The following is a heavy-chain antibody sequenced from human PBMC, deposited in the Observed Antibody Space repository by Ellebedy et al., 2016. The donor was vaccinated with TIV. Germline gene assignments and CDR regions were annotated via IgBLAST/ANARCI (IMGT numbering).Heavy chain of an antibody. J-gene: IGHJ3*02. CDR1: GFTFSSYA. Sequence: GGSLRLSCAASGFTFSSYAMHWVRQAPGKGLEWVAVISYDGSNKYYADSVKGRFTISRDNSKNTLYLQMNSLRAEDTAVYYCARDRGWDDTPDAFDIWGQGTMVTVSS. D-gene: IGHD3-22*01. CDR2: ISYDGSNK. V-gene: IGHV3-30-3*01. CDR3: ARDRGWDDTPDAFDI.